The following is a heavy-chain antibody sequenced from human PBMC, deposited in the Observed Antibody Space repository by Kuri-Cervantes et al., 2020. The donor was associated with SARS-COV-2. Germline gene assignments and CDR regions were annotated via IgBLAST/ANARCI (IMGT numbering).Heavy chain of an antibody. J-gene: IGHJ4*02. V-gene: IGHV4-59*08. CDR1: GGSISSYY. CDR2: IYYSGST. D-gene: IGHD3-10*01. CDR3: ARALTGEVDDY. Sequence: SETLSLTCTVSGGSISSYYWSWIRQPPGQGLEWLGYIYYSGSTKYNPSLGSRVTISLDTSRNQFSLKLSSVTAADTAVYYCARALTGEVDDYWGQGTLVTVSS.